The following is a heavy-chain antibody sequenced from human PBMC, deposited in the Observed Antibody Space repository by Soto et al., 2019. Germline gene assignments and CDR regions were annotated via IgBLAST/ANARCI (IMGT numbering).Heavy chain of an antibody. CDR1: GYSFTKYW. Sequence: GESLKISCKGSGYSFTKYWIIWVRQVPGKGLEWMGRIDTSYSYSHYSPSFQGHVTISADKSISTAYLQWSSLKASDTAMYYCARYCSSSSCSQLYGMDVWGQGTTVTVS. CDR3: ARYCSSSSCSQLYGMDV. CDR2: IDTSYSYS. V-gene: IGHV5-10-1*01. D-gene: IGHD2-15*01. J-gene: IGHJ6*02.